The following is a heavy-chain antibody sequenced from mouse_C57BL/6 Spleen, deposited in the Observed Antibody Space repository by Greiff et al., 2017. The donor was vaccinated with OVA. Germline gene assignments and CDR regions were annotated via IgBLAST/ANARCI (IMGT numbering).Heavy chain of an antibody. CDR1: GFTFTDYY. CDR2: LRNKANGYTT. V-gene: IGHV7-4*01. J-gene: IGHJ1*03. Sequence: EVKLVESGGGLVQPGASLRLSCAASGFTFTDYYMSWVRQPPGKAPAWLALLRNKANGYTTEYTASVKGRFTISRDNSQNILYLQMNTLRAEDSATYYCVKAPNWDGWYFDVWGTGTTVTVSS. CDR3: VKAPNWDGWYFDV. D-gene: IGHD4-1*01.